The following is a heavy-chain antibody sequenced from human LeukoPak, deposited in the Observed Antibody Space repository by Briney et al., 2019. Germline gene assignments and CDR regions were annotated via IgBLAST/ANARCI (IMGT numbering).Heavy chain of an antibody. CDR2: IYYSGST. J-gene: IGHJ4*02. CDR3: ARGIIPFRKPFDY. CDR1: GGSISSYY. V-gene: IGHV4-59*01. Sequence: SETLSLTCTVSGGSISSYYWSWIRQPPGKGLEWIGYIYYSGSTNYNPSHKSRVTISVDTSKNQFSLKLSSVTAADTAVYYCARGIIPFRKPFDYWGQGTLVTVSS. D-gene: IGHD2-15*01.